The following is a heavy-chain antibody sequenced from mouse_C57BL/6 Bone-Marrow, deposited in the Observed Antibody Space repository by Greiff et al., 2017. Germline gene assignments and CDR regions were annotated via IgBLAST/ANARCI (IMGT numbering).Heavy chain of an antibody. CDR2: INPGRGGT. D-gene: IGHD1-1*01. J-gene: IGHJ2*01. CDR1: GYAFTNYL. Sequence: QVQLKESGAELVRPGTSVKVSCKASGYAFTNYLIEWVKQRPGQGLEWIGVINPGRGGTNYNEKCKGKATLTADKSSSTAYMQHSSLTSEDSAVYFCARDYYGSHFDYWGQGTTLTVSS. V-gene: IGHV1-54*01. CDR3: ARDYYGSHFDY.